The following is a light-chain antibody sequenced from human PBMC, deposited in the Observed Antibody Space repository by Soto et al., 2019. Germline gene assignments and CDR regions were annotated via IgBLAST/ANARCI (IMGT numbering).Light chain of an antibody. CDR2: DAS. J-gene: IGKJ1*01. CDR3: QQYNSYSGT. Sequence: DIQMTQSPSTLSASVGDRVTITCRASQSISSWLAWYQQEPGKAPKLLIYDASSLESGVPSRFSGSGSGTEFTLTISSLQPDDFATYYCQQYNSYSGTFGQGTKVDIK. CDR1: QSISSW. V-gene: IGKV1-5*01.